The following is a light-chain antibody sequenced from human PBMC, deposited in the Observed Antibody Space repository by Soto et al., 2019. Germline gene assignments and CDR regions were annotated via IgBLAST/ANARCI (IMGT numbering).Light chain of an antibody. CDR2: AAS. J-gene: IGKJ3*01. Sequence: DVQMTQSQSSVSASVGDRVTITCRASQGISSRLAWYQQKPGKAPKLLIYAASSLQSGVPSRFSGSGSGTDFTLTINNLQPEDFATYYCQQANSFPRTVGPGTKVDI. V-gene: IGKV1-12*01. CDR1: QGISSR. CDR3: QQANSFPRT.